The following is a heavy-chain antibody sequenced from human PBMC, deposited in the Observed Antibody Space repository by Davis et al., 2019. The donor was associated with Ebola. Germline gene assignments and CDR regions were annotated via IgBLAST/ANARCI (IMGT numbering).Heavy chain of an antibody. J-gene: IGHJ6*02. V-gene: IGHV5-51*01. CDR1: GYSFTSYW. CDR2: IYPGDSDT. D-gene: IGHD6-19*01. CDR3: ARHQSGWGLSDGVDYYYGMDV. Sequence: GESLKISCKGSGYSFTSYWIGWVRQMPGKGLEWMGIIYPGDSDTRYSPSFQGQVTISADKSISTAYLQWSSLKASDTAMYYCARHQSGWGLSDGVDYYYGMDVWGQGTTVTVSS.